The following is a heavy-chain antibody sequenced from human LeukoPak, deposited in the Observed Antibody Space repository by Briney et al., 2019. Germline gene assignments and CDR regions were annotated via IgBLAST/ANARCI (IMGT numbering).Heavy chain of an antibody. V-gene: IGHV4-39*01. Sequence: SETLSLTCTVSGGSISSSSYYWGWIRQPPGKGLEWIGSIYYSGSTYYNPSLKSRVTISVDTSKNQFSLKLSSVTAADTAVYYCAKDGGPIIRFLISGPDYWGQGTRVTVSS. CDR3: AKDGGPIIRFLISGPDY. J-gene: IGHJ4*02. D-gene: IGHD5-12*01. CDR2: IYYSGST. CDR1: GGSISSSSYY.